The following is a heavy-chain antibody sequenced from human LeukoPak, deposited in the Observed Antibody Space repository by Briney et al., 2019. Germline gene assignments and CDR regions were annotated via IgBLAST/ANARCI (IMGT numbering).Heavy chain of an antibody. D-gene: IGHD1-26*01. V-gene: IGHV4-59*01. CDR2: IYYSGST. CDR1: GGSISSYY. CDR3: ARTSGSYFYYYGMDV. J-gene: IGHJ6*02. Sequence: SETLSLTCTVSGGSISSYYWSWIRQPPGKGLEWIGYIYYSGSTNYNPSLKCRVTISVDTSKNQFSLKLSSVTAADTAVYYCARTSGSYFYYYGMDVWGQGTTVTVSS.